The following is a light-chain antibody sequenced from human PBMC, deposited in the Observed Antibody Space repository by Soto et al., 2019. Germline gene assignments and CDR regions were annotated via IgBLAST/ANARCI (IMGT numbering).Light chain of an antibody. Sequence: QSALTQPASVSGSPGQSITIACTGTSSDVGGYNYVSWYQQHPGKAPKLMIYDVSNRPSGVSHRFSGSKYGNTASLTISGIQAEDEADYYCRSYTRSSTLVVFGEGTKLPVL. J-gene: IGLJ2*01. CDR3: RSYTRSSTLVV. V-gene: IGLV2-14*01. CDR2: DVS. CDR1: SSDVGGYNY.